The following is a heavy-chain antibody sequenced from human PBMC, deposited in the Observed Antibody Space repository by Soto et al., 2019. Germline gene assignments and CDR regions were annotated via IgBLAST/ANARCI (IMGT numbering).Heavy chain of an antibody. CDR3: ARVRGYSSSTSCLNFDY. CDR2: IYYSGSA. V-gene: IGHV4-59*01. D-gene: IGHD2-2*01. J-gene: IGHJ4*02. Sequence: SETLSLTCTVSGASISSYHWSWIRQTPGKGLEWIGYIYYSGSANYNPSLKSRVTFSVDTSKNQVSLKLSSVTAADTAVYYCARVRGYSSSTSCLNFDYRGPGTLVIVPS. CDR1: GASISSYH.